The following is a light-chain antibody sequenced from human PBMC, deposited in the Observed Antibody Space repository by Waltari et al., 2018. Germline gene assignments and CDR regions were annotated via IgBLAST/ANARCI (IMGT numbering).Light chain of an antibody. CDR1: QNVNSF. V-gene: IGKV3-11*01. CDR3: QQRGNLPET. Sequence: EIVLTQSPGTLSLSPGDRATLSCRASQNVNSFLAWYQQKRGQAPRILIYDASKRATGVPDRISGSGSGTDFALTISSLEHEDFAIYYCQQRGNLPETVGRGTRVEMK. J-gene: IGKJ2*01. CDR2: DAS.